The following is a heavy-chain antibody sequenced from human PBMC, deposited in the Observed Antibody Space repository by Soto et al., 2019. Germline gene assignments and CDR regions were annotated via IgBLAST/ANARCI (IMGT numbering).Heavy chain of an antibody. CDR2: IYYSGST. Sequence: QVQLQESGPGLVKPSQTLSLTCTVSGGSISSGDYYWSWIRQPPGKGLEWIGYIYYSGSTYYNPSLKSRVTISVDTSKNQFSLKLSSVTAADTAVYYCARGRHDNYDYVWGSYLVDYWGQGTLVTVSS. D-gene: IGHD3-16*02. V-gene: IGHV4-30-4*01. CDR3: ARGRHDNYDYVWGSYLVDY. CDR1: GGSISSGDYY. J-gene: IGHJ4*02.